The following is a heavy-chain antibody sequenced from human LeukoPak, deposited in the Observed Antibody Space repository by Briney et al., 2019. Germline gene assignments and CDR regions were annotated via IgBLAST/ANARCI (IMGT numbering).Heavy chain of an antibody. CDR1: GYTFTSYY. Sequence: ASVKVSCKASGYTFTSYYMHWVRQAPGQGLEWMGIINPSGGSTSYAQKFQGRVTMTRNTSISTAYMELSSLRSEDTAVYYCARIPYYDSSGYYFAYWGQGTLVTVSS. J-gene: IGHJ4*02. D-gene: IGHD3-22*01. CDR3: ARIPYYDSSGYYFAY. V-gene: IGHV1-46*01. CDR2: INPSGGST.